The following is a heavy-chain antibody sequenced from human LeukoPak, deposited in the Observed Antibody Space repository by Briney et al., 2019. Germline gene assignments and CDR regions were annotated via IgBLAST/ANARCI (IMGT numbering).Heavy chain of an antibody. Sequence: GESLKISCKSSGYSFSNYWIGWVRQMTGKGLEWMGIIYPGDSDTRYSPSFPGQVTISADRSITTAYLQWISLKASATAMYYCARHRDWSYGPIDYWGQGTLVTVSS. CDR2: IYPGDSDT. CDR3: ARHRDWSYGPIDY. V-gene: IGHV5-51*01. D-gene: IGHD5-18*01. CDR1: GYSFSNYW. J-gene: IGHJ4*02.